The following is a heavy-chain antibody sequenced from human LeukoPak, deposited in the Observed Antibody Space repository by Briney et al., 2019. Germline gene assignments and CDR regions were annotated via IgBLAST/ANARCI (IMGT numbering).Heavy chain of an antibody. D-gene: IGHD2-2*01. CDR1: GYTLTELS. CDR3: ARGGAPDIVVVPAAIPYYYYYMDV. V-gene: IGHV1-24*01. CDR2: FDPEDGET. J-gene: IGHJ6*03. Sequence: ASVKVSCKVSGYTLTELSMHWVRQAPGKGLEWMGGFDPEDGETIYAQKFQGRVTITADESTSTAYMELSSLRSEDTAVYYCARGGAPDIVVVPAAIPYYYYYMDVWGKGTTVTVSS.